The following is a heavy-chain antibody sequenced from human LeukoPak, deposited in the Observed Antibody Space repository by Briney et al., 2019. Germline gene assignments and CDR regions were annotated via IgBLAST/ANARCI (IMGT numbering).Heavy chain of an antibody. CDR1: GGSFSGNY. J-gene: IGHJ4*02. Sequence: PSETLSLTRGVYGGSFSGNYWSWIRQPPGKGLEWIGEINHSGSTNYNPSLKSRVTISVDTSKNHFSLKLSSVTAADTAVYYCARGPPPGDRFDYWGQGTLVTVSS. V-gene: IGHV4-34*01. CDR3: ARGPPPGDRFDY. D-gene: IGHD4-17*01. CDR2: INHSGST.